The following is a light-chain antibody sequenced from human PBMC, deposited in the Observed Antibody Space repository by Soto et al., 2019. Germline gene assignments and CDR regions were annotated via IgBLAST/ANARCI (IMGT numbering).Light chain of an antibody. J-gene: IGLJ2*01. CDR2: DVS. CDR1: SSDVGGYNY. Sequence: QSALTQPASVSGSPGQSITISCTGTSSDVGGYNYVSWHQQHPGKAPKLMIYDVSNRPSGVSNRFSGSKSGDTASLTISGLQAEDEADYHCSSYTSSSTVVFGGGTKLTVL. V-gene: IGLV2-14*01. CDR3: SSYTSSSTVV.